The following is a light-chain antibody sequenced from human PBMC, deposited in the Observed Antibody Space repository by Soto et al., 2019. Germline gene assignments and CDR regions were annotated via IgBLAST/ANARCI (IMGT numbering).Light chain of an antibody. Sequence: EIVLTQSPGTLSLSPGERATLSCRASQSLDNRHLAWYQHKPGQTPRVLIYGAANRATSIPVRFSGSGSGTDFTLTISRLEPEGLAVYYCQQYSISKWTFGQGTKVEMK. V-gene: IGKV3-20*01. CDR2: GAA. J-gene: IGKJ1*01. CDR3: QQYSISKWT. CDR1: QSLDNRH.